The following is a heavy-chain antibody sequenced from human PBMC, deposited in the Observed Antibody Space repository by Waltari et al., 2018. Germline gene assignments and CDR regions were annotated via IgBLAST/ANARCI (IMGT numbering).Heavy chain of an antibody. CDR1: GYTFTGSY. Sequence: QVQLVQSGAEVKKPGASVKVSCKASGYTFTGSYMPWVRQAPGQGLEWMGRINPNSGGTNYAQKFQGRVTMTRDTSISTAYMELSRLRSDDTAVYYCAREIVGATLFSNAFDIWGQGTMVTVSS. D-gene: IGHD1-26*01. V-gene: IGHV1-2*06. J-gene: IGHJ3*02. CDR2: INPNSGGT. CDR3: AREIVGATLFSNAFDI.